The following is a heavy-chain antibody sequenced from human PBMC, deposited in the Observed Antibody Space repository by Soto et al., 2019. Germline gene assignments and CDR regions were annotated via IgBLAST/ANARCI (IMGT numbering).Heavy chain of an antibody. D-gene: IGHD5-12*01. CDR1: GGSISSGGYS. V-gene: IGHV4-30-2*01. CDR2: IYHSGST. J-gene: IGHJ4*02. CDR3: ARSIVATIGGYFDY. Sequence: SETLSLTCAVSGGSISSGGYSWSWIRQPPGKGLEWIGYIYHSGSTYYNPSLKSRVTISVDRSKNQFSLKLSSVTAADTAVYYCARSIVATIGGYFDYWGQGALVT.